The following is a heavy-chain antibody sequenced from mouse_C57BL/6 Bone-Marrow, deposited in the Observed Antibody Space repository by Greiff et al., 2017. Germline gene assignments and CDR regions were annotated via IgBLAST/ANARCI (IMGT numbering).Heavy chain of an antibody. CDR1: GYTFTSYG. CDR2: IYPRSGNT. J-gene: IGHJ3*01. CDR3: ARPITTVVATPFDY. D-gene: IGHD1-1*01. Sequence: QVQLKQSGAELARPGASVKLSCKASGYTFTSYGISWVKQRTGQGLEWIGEIYPRSGNTYYNEKFKGKATLTADKSSSTAYMELRSLTSEDSAVYFCARPITTVVATPFDYWGQGTLVTVSA. V-gene: IGHV1-81*01.